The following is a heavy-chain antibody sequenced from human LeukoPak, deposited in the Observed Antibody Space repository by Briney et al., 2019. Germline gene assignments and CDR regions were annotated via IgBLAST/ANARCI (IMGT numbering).Heavy chain of an antibody. V-gene: IGHV3-48*03. J-gene: IGHJ4*02. CDR2: ISSNDTTI. Sequence: PGGSLRLSCAASGFTLSSYEMNWVRQAPGKGLEWVSYISSNDTTIYYADSVKGRFTISRDNAKNSLYLQMNSLRAEDTAVYYCARERPEIDYWGQGTLVPVSS. CDR3: ARERPEIDY. CDR1: GFTLSSYE.